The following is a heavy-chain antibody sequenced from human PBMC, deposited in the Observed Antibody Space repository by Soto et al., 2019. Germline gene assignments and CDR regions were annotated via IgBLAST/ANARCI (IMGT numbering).Heavy chain of an antibody. CDR1: GGTFSSYT. D-gene: IGHD1-26*01. CDR3: AREPGSYGFDY. Sequence: QVQLVQSVAEVKKPGSSVKVSCKASGGTFSSYTISWVRQAPGQGLEWMGRIIPILGIANYAQKFQGRVTITADKSTSTAYMELSSLRSEDTAVYYCAREPGSYGFDYWGQGTLVTVSS. V-gene: IGHV1-69*08. J-gene: IGHJ4*02. CDR2: IIPILGIA.